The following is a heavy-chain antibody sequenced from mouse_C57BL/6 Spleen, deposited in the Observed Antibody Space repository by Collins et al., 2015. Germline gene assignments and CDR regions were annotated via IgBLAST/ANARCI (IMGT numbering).Heavy chain of an antibody. CDR3: ARRGYYYGSLDY. D-gene: IGHD1-1*01. V-gene: IGHV1-55*01. Sequence: QVQLQQPGAELVKPGASVKMSCKASGYTFTSYWITWVKQGPGQGLEWIGDIYPGSGSTNYNEKFKSKATLTVDTSSSTAYMQLSSLTSEDSAVYYCARRGYYYGSLDYWGQGTTLTVSS. CDR2: IYPGSGST. CDR1: GYTFTSYW. J-gene: IGHJ2*01.